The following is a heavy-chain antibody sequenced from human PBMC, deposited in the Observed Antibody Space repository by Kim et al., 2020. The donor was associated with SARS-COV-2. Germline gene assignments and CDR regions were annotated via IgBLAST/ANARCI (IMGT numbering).Heavy chain of an antibody. J-gene: IGHJ6*02. CDR2: IYYSGST. Sequence: SETLSLTCTVSGGSISSSSYYWGWIHQPPGKGLEWIGSIYYSGSTYYNPSLKSRVTISVDTSKNQFSLKLSSVTAADAAVYYCARLSGYYDSSGYPSYYYGMDVCAKGPRSPSP. D-gene: IGHD3-22*01. CDR3: ARLSGYYDSSGYPSYYYGMDV. V-gene: IGHV4-39*01. CDR1: GGSISSSSYY.